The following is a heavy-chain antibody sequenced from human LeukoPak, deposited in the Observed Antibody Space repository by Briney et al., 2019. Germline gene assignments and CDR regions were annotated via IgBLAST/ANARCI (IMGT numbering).Heavy chain of an antibody. J-gene: IGHJ4*02. Sequence: KPSETLSLTCTVSGGSISSNYWTWIRQPPGQGLEWIAYIHSSGYTNYNPSLKSRVTISVDTSKTQFSLKLSSVTAADTAVYYCARHSSSGYYYYYWGQGTLVTVSS. CDR1: GGSISSNY. D-gene: IGHD3-22*01. CDR3: ARHSSSGYYYYY. V-gene: IGHV4-4*09. CDR2: IHSSGYT.